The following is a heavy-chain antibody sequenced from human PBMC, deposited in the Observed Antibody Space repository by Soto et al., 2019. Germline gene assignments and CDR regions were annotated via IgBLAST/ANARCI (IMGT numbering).Heavy chain of an antibody. D-gene: IGHD1-1*01. CDR1: GYTLIELS. Sequence: QVQLVQSGAEVKKPGASVKVSCKVSGYTLIELSMHWVRQAPGTGLEWMGGFDPEDGETIYAQKFQGIVTMTEDTSTDTAYMELSSLRSEDTAVYYFAADIALERLGYYGMDVWGQGTMVTVSS. CDR3: AADIALERLGYYGMDV. CDR2: FDPEDGET. J-gene: IGHJ6*02. V-gene: IGHV1-24*01.